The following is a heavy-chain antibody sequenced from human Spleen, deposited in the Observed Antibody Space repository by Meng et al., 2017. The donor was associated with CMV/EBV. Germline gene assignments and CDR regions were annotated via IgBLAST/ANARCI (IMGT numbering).Heavy chain of an antibody. V-gene: IGHV3-21*01. CDR3: ARGRFLEWSLYGSDYYYGMDV. J-gene: IGHJ6*02. D-gene: IGHD3-3*01. CDR2: ISSSSSYI. CDR1: GFTFSSYS. Sequence: GESLKISCAASGFTFSSYSMNWVRQAPGKGLEWVSSISSSSSYIYYADSVKGRFTISRDNAKNSLYLQMNSLRAEDTAVYYCARGRFLEWSLYGSDYYYGMDVWGQGTTVTVSS.